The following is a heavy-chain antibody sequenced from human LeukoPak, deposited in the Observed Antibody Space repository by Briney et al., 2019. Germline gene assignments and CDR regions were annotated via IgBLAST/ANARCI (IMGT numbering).Heavy chain of an antibody. D-gene: IGHD5-24*01. CDR3: TLALNGYNLDY. V-gene: IGHV3-73*01. CDR2: IRSKANSYAT. J-gene: IGHJ4*02. CDR1: GFTFSGSA. Sequence: GGSLRLSRAASGFTFSGSAMHWVRQASGKGLEWVGRIRSKANSYATAYAASVKGRFTISRDDSKNTAYLQMNSLKTEDTAVYYCTLALNGYNLDYWGQGTLVTVSS.